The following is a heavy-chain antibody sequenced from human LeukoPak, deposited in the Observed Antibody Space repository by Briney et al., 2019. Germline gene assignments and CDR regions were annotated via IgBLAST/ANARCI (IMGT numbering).Heavy chain of an antibody. V-gene: IGHV3-23*01. CDR3: AKSIVVVPAANDY. Sequence: PGRSLRLSCAASGFTFDDYAMHWVRQAPGKGLEWVSAISGSGGSTYYADSVKGRFTISRDNSKNTLYLQMNSLRAEDTAVYYCAKSIVVVPAANDYWGQGTLVTVSS. CDR1: GFTFDDYA. D-gene: IGHD2-2*01. J-gene: IGHJ4*02. CDR2: ISGSGGST.